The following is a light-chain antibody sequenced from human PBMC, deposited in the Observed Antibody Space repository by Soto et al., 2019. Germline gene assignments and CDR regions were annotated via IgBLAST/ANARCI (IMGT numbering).Light chain of an antibody. V-gene: IGKV1-39*01. CDR3: QQSYTTPT. Sequence: DILLTQSPSSLPASVGDRVTITCRASQSISIALNWYQQKPGKAPRLLIYSASNLQSGVPPRFSGSGSGTEVTLSINSLQPEDFATYFCQQSYTTPTFGGGTRVEVE. CDR2: SAS. CDR1: QSISIA. J-gene: IGKJ4*01.